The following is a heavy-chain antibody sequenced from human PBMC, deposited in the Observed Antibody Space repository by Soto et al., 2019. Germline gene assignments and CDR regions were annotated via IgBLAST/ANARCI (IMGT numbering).Heavy chain of an antibody. Sequence: FQTVSLTCAIPGDSVSSNSAAWNWIRQSPSRGLEWLGRTYYRSKWYDDYAVSVKSRITINPDTSKNQFSLQLNSVTPEDTAVYYCARVYCSSTSCYNDWFDPWGQGTLVTVSS. CDR2: TYYRSKWYD. CDR1: GDSVSSNSAA. CDR3: ARVYCSSTSCYNDWFDP. D-gene: IGHD2-2*02. J-gene: IGHJ5*02. V-gene: IGHV6-1*01.